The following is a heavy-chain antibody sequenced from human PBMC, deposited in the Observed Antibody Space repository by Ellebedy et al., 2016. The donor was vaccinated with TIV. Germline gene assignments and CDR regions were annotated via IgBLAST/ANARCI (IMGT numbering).Heavy chain of an antibody. Sequence: MPSETLSLTCTVSGGSISNSDYYWNWIRQPPGKGREWIGSIYYSGSAYYNPSFKSRVTRSADTSKNQFSLNLRTVTAADTAVYYCARTDPWQPIDDWGQGILVSVSS. CDR1: GGSISNSDYY. V-gene: IGHV4-39*01. CDR3: ARTDPWQPIDD. CDR2: IYYSGSA. J-gene: IGHJ4*02. D-gene: IGHD2-21*02.